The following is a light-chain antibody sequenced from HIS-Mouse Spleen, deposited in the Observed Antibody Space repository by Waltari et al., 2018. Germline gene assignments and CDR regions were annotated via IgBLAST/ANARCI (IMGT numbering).Light chain of an antibody. V-gene: IGLV2-11*01. CDR1: SSDVGGYNY. Sequence: QSALTQPPSASGSPGQSVTISCTGTSSDVGGYNYGSWYQQHPGKAPKLIIYDFSKRPTGVPDRLPGSKSGNTASLTISGLQAEDEADYYCCSYAGSYTGVFGTGTKVTVL. CDR3: CSYAGSYTGV. J-gene: IGLJ1*01. CDR2: DFS.